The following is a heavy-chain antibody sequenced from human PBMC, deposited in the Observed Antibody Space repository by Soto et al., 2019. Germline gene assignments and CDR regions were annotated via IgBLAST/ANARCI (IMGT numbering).Heavy chain of an antibody. CDR3: ARDRGYNWNYGWFDP. CDR1: GYTLTSYG. CDR2: ISGYNGNT. D-gene: IGHD1-7*01. V-gene: IGHV1-18*01. J-gene: IGHJ5*02. Sequence: QVQLVQSGAEVKKPGASVKVSCKASGYTLTSYGISWVRQAPGQGLEWMGRISGYNGNTNYAQKLQGRVTMTTDTSTSTAYMELRSLRSDDTAVYYCARDRGYNWNYGWFDPWGQGTLVTVSS.